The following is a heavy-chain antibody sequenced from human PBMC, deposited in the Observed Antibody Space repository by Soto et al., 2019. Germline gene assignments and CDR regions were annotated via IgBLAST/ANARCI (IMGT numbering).Heavy chain of an antibody. J-gene: IGHJ5*02. CDR2: MYYSGST. CDR3: ARGGVLRFLKWFPGGWLDP. Sequence: QVQLQESGPGLVKPSHTLSLTCAVSGDSIGTDGYYWSWIRQVPGKGLEWMGHMYYSGSTSYNPSLKSRVTISGDTSKNQFSLSLTSVTAADTAVYFCARGGVLRFLKWFPGGWLDPWGQGTLVSVSS. D-gene: IGHD3-3*01. V-gene: IGHV4-31*11. CDR1: GDSIGTDGYY.